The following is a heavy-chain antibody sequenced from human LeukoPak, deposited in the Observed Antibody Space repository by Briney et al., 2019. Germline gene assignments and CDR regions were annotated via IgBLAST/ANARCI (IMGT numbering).Heavy chain of an antibody. CDR3: AREGSSSWSGYYYYGMDV. Sequence: SETLSLTRTVSGGSISSGSYYWSWIRQPAGKGLEWIGRIYTSGSTNYNPSLKSRVTISVDTSKNRFSLKLSSVTAADTAVYYCAREGSSSWSGYYYYGMDVWGQGTTVTVSS. J-gene: IGHJ6*02. D-gene: IGHD6-13*01. CDR2: IYTSGST. V-gene: IGHV4-61*02. CDR1: GGSISSGSYY.